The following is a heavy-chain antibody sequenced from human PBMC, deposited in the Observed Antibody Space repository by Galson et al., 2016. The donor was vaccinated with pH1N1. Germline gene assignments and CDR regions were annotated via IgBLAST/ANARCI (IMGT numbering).Heavy chain of an antibody. CDR3: ARDKPQGVGIISPSYYYGMNV. CDR2: ISAYTGDT. V-gene: IGHV1-18*01. CDR1: GYTFNRYG. D-gene: IGHD1-26*01. Sequence: SVKVSCKASGYTFNRYGISWVRQAHGQGLEWMGWISAYTGDTNFAQKFQGRVTMTTDTSTSTAYMELRSLRSDDTAVYYCARDKPQGVGIISPSYYYGMNVWGQGTTVTVSS. J-gene: IGHJ6*02.